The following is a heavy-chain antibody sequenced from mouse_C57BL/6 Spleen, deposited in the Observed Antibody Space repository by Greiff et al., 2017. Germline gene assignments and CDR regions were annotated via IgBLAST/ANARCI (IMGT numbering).Heavy chain of an antibody. CDR2: ISSGSSTI. Sequence: VQLQQSGGGLVKPGGSLKLSCAASGFTFSDYGMHWVRQAPEKGLEWVAYISSGSSTIYYADTVKGRFTISRDNAKNTLFLQMTSLRSEDTAMYYCARKTYGGNFDYWGQGTTLTVSS. J-gene: IGHJ2*01. CDR3: ARKTYGGNFDY. V-gene: IGHV5-17*01. D-gene: IGHD1-1*02. CDR1: GFTFSDYG.